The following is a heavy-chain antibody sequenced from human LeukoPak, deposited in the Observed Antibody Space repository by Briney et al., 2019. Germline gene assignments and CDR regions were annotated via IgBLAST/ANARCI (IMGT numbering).Heavy chain of an antibody. J-gene: IGHJ4*02. Sequence: ASVKVSCKASGYTFTGYYIHWVRQAPGQGLEWMGWINPNSGGTNYAQKFQGRVTMTRDTSISTAYIELSRLRSDDTAVYYCATPANYGDYQNFDYWGQGTLVTVSS. V-gene: IGHV1-2*02. CDR2: INPNSGGT. CDR3: ATPANYGDYQNFDY. D-gene: IGHD4-17*01. CDR1: GYTFTGYY.